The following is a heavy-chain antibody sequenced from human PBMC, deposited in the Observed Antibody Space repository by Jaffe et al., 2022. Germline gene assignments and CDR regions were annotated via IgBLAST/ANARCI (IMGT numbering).Heavy chain of an antibody. J-gene: IGHJ4*02. CDR2: IYWDDDK. CDR1: GFSLSTSGVG. Sequence: QITLKESGPTLVKPTQTLTLTCTFSGFSLSTSGVGVGWIRQPPGKALEWLALIYWDDDKRYSPSLKSRLTITKDTSKNQVVLTMTNMDPVDTATYYCAHRRPTMVRGVIIFDYWGQGTLVTVSS. V-gene: IGHV2-5*02. CDR3: AHRRPTMVRGVIIFDY. D-gene: IGHD3-10*01.